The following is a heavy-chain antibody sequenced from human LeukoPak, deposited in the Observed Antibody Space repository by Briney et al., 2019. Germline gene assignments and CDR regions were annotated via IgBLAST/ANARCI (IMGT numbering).Heavy chain of an antibody. J-gene: IGHJ4*02. V-gene: IGHV3-30*18. CDR1: GFTFSSYS. D-gene: IGHD2-2*02. Sequence: PGGSLRLSCAASGFTFSSYSMHWVRQAPGKGLEWVAVISYDGSNKYYADSVKGRFTISRDNSKNTLYLQMNSLRAEDTAVYYCAKDEEYCSSTSCYTHDYWGQGTLVTVSS. CDR2: ISYDGSNK. CDR3: AKDEEYCSSTSCYTHDY.